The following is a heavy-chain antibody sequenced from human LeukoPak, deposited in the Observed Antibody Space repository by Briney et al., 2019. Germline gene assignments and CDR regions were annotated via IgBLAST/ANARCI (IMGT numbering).Heavy chain of an antibody. J-gene: IGHJ3*02. CDR3: ARDFYDSSGFGHPDAFDI. Sequence: TGGSLRLSCTVSGFTVSSDSMSWVRQAPGKGLEWVSFIYSGGSTHYSDSVKGRFTISRDNAKNSLYLQMNSLRAEDTAVYYCARDFYDSSGFGHPDAFDIWDQGTMVTVSS. CDR1: GFTVSSDS. D-gene: IGHD3-22*01. V-gene: IGHV3-53*01. CDR2: IYSGGST.